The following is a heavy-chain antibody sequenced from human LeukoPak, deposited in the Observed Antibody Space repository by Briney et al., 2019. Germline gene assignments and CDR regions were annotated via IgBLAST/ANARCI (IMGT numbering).Heavy chain of an antibody. V-gene: IGHV1-46*01. CDR2: INPSGGST. Sequence: ASVKVSCKASGYTFTSYGIIGVRQAPGQGLEWMGIINPSGGSTSYAQKFQGRVTMTRDMSTSTVYMELSSLRSEDTAVYYCARVKMITPELDYWGQGTLVTVSS. J-gene: IGHJ4*02. D-gene: IGHD3-16*01. CDR1: GYTFTSYG. CDR3: ARVKMITPELDY.